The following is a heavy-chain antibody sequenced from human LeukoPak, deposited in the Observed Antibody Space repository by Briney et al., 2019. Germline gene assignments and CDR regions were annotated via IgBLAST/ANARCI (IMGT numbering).Heavy chain of an antibody. Sequence: GSLRLSCAASGFTFSSYWMSWVRQAPGQGLEWVANIKQDGSEKYYVDSVKGRFTISRDNAKNSLYLQMNSLRAEDTAVYYCARDSDYGDPRGYYYYYMDVWGKGTTVTVSS. CDR2: IKQDGSEK. D-gene: IGHD4-17*01. CDR1: GFTFSSYW. V-gene: IGHV3-7*01. J-gene: IGHJ6*03. CDR3: ARDSDYGDPRGYYYYYMDV.